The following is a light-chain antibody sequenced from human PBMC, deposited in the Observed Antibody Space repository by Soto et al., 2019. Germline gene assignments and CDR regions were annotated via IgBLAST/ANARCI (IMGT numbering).Light chain of an antibody. CDR2: GAS. V-gene: IGKV1-39*01. Sequence: DIQVTQSKSSLSASVGDRVTITCLASQSINTFLNWYQQRPGKAPNLLIYGASNLQSGVPSRFSGSGSGTDFTLTISSLQPEDFATYYCQQTYTSRPWTFGRGRKV. CDR1: QSINTF. J-gene: IGKJ1*01. CDR3: QQTYTSRPWT.